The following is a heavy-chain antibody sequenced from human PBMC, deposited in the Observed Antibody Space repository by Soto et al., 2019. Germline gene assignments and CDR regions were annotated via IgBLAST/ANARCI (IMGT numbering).Heavy chain of an antibody. CDR3: ARGYCSGGSCYLSYGMDV. V-gene: IGHV4-39*01. CDR1: GDSISNSRFY. J-gene: IGHJ6*02. Sequence: SETLSLTCSVSGDSISNSRFYWAWIRQPPGEGLEWIGSIYHTGNAYYNPSLKSRVTISVDTSKNQFSLKLTSVTAADTAVYYCARGYCSGGSCYLSYGMDVWGQGTTVTVSS. CDR2: IYHTGNA. D-gene: IGHD2-15*01.